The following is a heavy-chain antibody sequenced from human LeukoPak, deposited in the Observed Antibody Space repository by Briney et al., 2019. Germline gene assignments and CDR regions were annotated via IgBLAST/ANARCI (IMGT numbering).Heavy chain of an antibody. D-gene: IGHD3-3*01. CDR3: ARVPYYDFWSGYYYWFDP. CDR1: GDSISGSSYY. J-gene: IGHJ5*02. Sequence: SETLSLTCTVSGDSISGSSYYWAWIRQPPGKGLEWIGEINHSGSTNYNPSLKSRVTISVDTSKNQFSLKLSSVTAADTAVYYCARVPYYDFWSGYYYWFDPWGQGTLVTVSS. V-gene: IGHV4-39*07. CDR2: INHSGST.